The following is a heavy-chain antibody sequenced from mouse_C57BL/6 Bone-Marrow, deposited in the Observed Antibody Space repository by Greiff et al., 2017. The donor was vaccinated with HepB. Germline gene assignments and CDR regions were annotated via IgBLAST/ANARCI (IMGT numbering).Heavy chain of an antibody. V-gene: IGHV2-2*01. CDR2: IWSGGST. D-gene: IGHD2-5*01. CDR1: GFSLTSYG. Sequence: VKLMESGPGLVQPSQSLSITCTVSGFSLTSYGVHWVRQSPGKGLEWLGVIWSGGSTDYNAAFISRLSISKDNSKSQVFFKMNSLQADDTAIYYCASYYSNYLYAMDYWGQGTSVTVSS. CDR3: ASYYSNYLYAMDY. J-gene: IGHJ4*01.